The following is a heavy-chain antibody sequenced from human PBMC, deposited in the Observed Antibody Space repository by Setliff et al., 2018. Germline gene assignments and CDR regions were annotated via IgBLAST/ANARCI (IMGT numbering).Heavy chain of an antibody. V-gene: IGHV4-38-2*02. J-gene: IGHJ4*02. D-gene: IGHD3-9*01. CDR1: GYSISSGYY. CDR2: IYHSGST. Sequence: SETLSLTCTVSGYSISSGYYWGWIRQPPGKGLEWIGSIYHSGSTYYNPSLKGRVTISVDTSKNQFSLKLSSVTAADTAVYYCARDGPAVLRYFDWLLYYFDYWGQGTLVTVSS. CDR3: ARDGPAVLRYFDWLLYYFDY.